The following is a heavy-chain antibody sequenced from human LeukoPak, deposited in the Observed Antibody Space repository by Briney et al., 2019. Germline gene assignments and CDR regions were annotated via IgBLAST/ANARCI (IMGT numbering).Heavy chain of an antibody. CDR2: IYYRGST. V-gene: IGHV4-61*01. CDR3: ARGDFWSGYYRTIHWYFDL. J-gene: IGHJ2*01. D-gene: IGHD3-3*01. Sequence: SETLSLTCTVSGGSVSSGSYYWSWIRQPPGKGLEWIGYIYYRGSTNYNPSLESRVTISVDTSKNQFSLKLSSVTAADTAVYYCARGDFWSGYYRTIHWYFDLWGRGTLVSVSS. CDR1: GGSVSSGSYY.